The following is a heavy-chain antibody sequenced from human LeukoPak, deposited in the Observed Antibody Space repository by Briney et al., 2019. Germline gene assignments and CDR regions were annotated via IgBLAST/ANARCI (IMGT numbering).Heavy chain of an antibody. J-gene: IGHJ4*02. Sequence: PGRSLRLSCAASGFTFSNYGMHWVRQAPGKGLEWVGVISDDGRNKKYADSVKGRFTISRDNSKDTLYLQMNSLRDEDTAVYYCAKRPSDYGDYVTYFDYWGQGTLVTVSS. CDR2: ISDDGRNK. CDR1: GFTFSNYG. V-gene: IGHV3-30*18. D-gene: IGHD4-17*01. CDR3: AKRPSDYGDYVTYFDY.